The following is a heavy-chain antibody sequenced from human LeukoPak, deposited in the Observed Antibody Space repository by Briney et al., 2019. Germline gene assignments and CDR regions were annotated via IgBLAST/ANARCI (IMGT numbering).Heavy chain of an antibody. CDR1: GFTFSTYA. CDR3: AKSGYNRFDY. V-gene: IGHV3-30*02. CDR2: IRYDGSDE. Sequence: GGSLRLSSAASGFTFSTYAMHWVRQAPGKGLEWLAFIRYDGSDENYADSVKGRFTISRDNSKNTLYLQMNSLRAEDTAVYYCAKSGYNRFDYWGQGTLVTVSS. J-gene: IGHJ4*02. D-gene: IGHD5-24*01.